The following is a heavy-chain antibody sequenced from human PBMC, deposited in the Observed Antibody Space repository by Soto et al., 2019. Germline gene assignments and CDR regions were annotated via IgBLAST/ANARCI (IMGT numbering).Heavy chain of an antibody. J-gene: IGHJ6*02. CDR3: AKVALYPQGAMVRGHDRYYYYYYGMDV. D-gene: IGHD3-10*01. V-gene: IGHV3-21*01. CDR1: GFTFSSYS. Sequence: GGSLRISCAASGFTFSSYSMNWVRQAPGKGLEWVSTISSSGSKKYYADSVKGRFTISRDNSKNTLYLQMNSLRAEDTAVYYCAKVALYPQGAMVRGHDRYYYYYYGMDVWGQGTTVTVSS. CDR2: ISSSGSKK.